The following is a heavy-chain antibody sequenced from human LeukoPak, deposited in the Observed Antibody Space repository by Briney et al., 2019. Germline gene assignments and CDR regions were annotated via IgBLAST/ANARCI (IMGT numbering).Heavy chain of an antibody. V-gene: IGHV5-51*01. Sequence: GESLKISCKGSGYSFSSNWIGWVRQMPGKGLEWMGIIYPGDSDTRYSPSFQGQVTISADKSISNAYLQWSSLKASDTAIYYCARPYCSTTRCYRFDYWGQGTLVTVSS. CDR3: ARPYCSTTRCYRFDY. CDR1: GYSFSSNW. D-gene: IGHD2-2*01. J-gene: IGHJ4*02. CDR2: IYPGDSDT.